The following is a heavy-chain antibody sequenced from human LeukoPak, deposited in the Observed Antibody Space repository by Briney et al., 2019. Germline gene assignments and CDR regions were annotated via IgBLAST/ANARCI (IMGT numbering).Heavy chain of an antibody. V-gene: IGHV4-34*01. J-gene: IGHJ4*02. D-gene: IGHD3-22*01. CDR2: INHSGST. CDR3: ARGSVRYYYDSSGYYYVRSYFDY. Sequence: PSETLSLTCAVYGGSFSGYYWSWIRQPPGKGLEWIGEINHSGSTNYNPSLKSRVTISVDTSKNQFSLKLSSVTAADTAVYYCARGSVRYYYDSSGYYYVRSYFDYWGQGTLVTVSS. CDR1: GGSFSGYY.